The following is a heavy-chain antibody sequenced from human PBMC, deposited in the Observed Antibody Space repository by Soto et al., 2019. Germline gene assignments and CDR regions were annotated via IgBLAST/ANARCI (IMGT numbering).Heavy chain of an antibody. J-gene: IGHJ3*02. Sequence: EVQLVESGGGLVKPGGSLRLSCAASGFNFSSYTMNWVRQAPGKGLEWVSFISSSGTYTYYADSLKGRFTISRDNAKDSLYLQMNSLRAEDTAVYYCARKKGDTFDIWGQGTMVTVSS. CDR3: ARKKGDTFDI. V-gene: IGHV3-21*01. CDR2: ISSSGTYT. CDR1: GFNFSSYT.